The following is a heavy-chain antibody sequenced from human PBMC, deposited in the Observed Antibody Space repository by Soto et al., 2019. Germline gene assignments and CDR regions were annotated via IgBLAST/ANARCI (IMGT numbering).Heavy chain of an antibody. CDR1: GYTFTSYG. V-gene: IGHV1-18*01. J-gene: IGHJ4*02. D-gene: IGHD3-3*01. Sequence: SVKVSCQASGYTFTSYGISWVRQAPGQGLEWMGWISAYNGNTNYAQKLQGRVTMTTDTSTSTAYMELRSLRSDDTAVYYCASAPSYDFWSGSPGLDYWGQGTLVTVSS. CDR3: ASAPSYDFWSGSPGLDY. CDR2: ISAYNGNT.